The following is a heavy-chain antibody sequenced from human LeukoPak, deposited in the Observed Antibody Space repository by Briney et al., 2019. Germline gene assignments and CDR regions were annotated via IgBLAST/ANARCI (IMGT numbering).Heavy chain of an antibody. D-gene: IGHD5-12*01. Sequence: SETLSLTCAVYGGSFSGYYWSWIRQPPGKGLEWIGEINHSGSTNYNPSLKSRVTISVDTSKNQFSLKRSSVTAADTAVYYWARGPPRGYRGYGRGMDVWGQGPRSPSP. J-gene: IGHJ6*02. CDR3: ARGPPRGYRGYGRGMDV. CDR2: INHSGST. V-gene: IGHV4-34*01. CDR1: GGSFSGYY.